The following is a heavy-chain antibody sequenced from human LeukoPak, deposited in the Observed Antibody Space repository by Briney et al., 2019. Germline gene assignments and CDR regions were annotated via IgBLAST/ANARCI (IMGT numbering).Heavy chain of an antibody. Sequence: PGRSLRLSCTASGFTFGDYAMSWVRQAPGKGLGWVGFIRSKAYGGTTEYAASVKGRFTISRDDSKSIAYLQMNSLKTEDTAVYYCTRSYCSSTSCSSPTSDYWGQGTLVTVSS. CDR3: TRSYCSSTSCSSPTSDY. D-gene: IGHD2-2*01. V-gene: IGHV3-49*04. J-gene: IGHJ4*02. CDR2: IRSKAYGGTT. CDR1: GFTFGDYA.